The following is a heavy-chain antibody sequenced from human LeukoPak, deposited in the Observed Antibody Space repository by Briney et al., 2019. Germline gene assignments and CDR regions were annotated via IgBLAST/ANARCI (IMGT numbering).Heavy chain of an antibody. CDR2: INHSGST. V-gene: IGHV4-34*01. D-gene: IGHD3-22*01. CDR1: GGSFSGYY. J-gene: IGHJ4*02. Sequence: SETLSLTCAVYGGSFSGYYWSWIRQPPGKGLEWIGEINHSGSTNYNPSLKSRVTISVDTSKNQFSLKLSSVTAADTAVYYCARSTPTRITMIVVDWFDYWGQGTLVTVSS. CDR3: ARSTPTRITMIVVDWFDY.